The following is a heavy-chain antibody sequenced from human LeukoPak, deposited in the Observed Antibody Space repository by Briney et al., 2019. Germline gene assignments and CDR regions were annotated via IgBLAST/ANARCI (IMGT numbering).Heavy chain of an antibody. J-gene: IGHJ2*01. CDR1: GYTFTSYD. Sequence: ASVKVSCKASGYTFTSYDINWVRQATGQGLEWMGWMNPNSGNTGYAQKFQGRVTMTRNTSISTAYMELSSLRSEDTAVYYCARGDSSSWSLYWYFDLWGRGTLVTVSS. D-gene: IGHD6-13*01. V-gene: IGHV1-8*01. CDR2: MNPNSGNT. CDR3: ARGDSSSWSLYWYFDL.